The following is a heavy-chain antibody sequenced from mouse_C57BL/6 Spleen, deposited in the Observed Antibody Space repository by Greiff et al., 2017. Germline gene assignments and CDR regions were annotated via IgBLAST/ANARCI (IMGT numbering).Heavy chain of an antibody. V-gene: IGHV1-54*01. CDR2: INPGSGGT. J-gene: IGHJ4*01. Sequence: QVQLQESGAELVRPGTSVKVSCKASGYAFTNYLIEWVKQRPGQGLEWIGVINPGSGGTNYNEKFKGKATLTADKSSSTAYMALSSLTSEDSAVYFCARSGTAQATWAMDYWGQGTSVTVSS. D-gene: IGHD3-2*02. CDR1: GYAFTNYL. CDR3: ARSGTAQATWAMDY.